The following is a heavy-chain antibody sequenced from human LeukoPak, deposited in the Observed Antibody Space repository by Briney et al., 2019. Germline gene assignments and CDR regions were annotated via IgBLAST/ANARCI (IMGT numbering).Heavy chain of an antibody. CDR1: GGTFNSYA. CDR3: ARDIFPHSSGYYWLDAFDI. Sequence: GASVKVSCKASGGTFNSYAISWVRQAPGQGLEWMGGISPIFGTTNYARKFRGRVTLTADKYTRTAYMELSSLRSEDTAVYYCARDIFPHSSGYYWLDAFDIWGQGTMVTVSS. D-gene: IGHD3-22*01. CDR2: ISPIFGTT. J-gene: IGHJ3*02. V-gene: IGHV1-69*06.